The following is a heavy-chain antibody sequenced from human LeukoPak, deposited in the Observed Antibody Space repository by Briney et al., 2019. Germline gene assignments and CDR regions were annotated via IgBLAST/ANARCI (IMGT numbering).Heavy chain of an antibody. CDR3: ARAGDGRTDY. CDR1: GASISGSSYY. D-gene: IGHD5-24*01. J-gene: IGHJ4*02. Sequence: SETLSLTCTISGASISGSSYYWVWIRQPPGKGLEWIGSIYYSGSTYYNPSLKSRVTISVDTSKNQFSLKLSSVTAADTAVYYCARAGDGRTDYWGQGTLVTVSS. CDR2: IYYSGST. V-gene: IGHV4-39*07.